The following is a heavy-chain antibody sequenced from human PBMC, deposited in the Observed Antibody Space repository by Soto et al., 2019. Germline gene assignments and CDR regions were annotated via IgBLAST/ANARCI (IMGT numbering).Heavy chain of an antibody. J-gene: IGHJ3*02. V-gene: IGHV4-59*01. Sequence: QVQLQQSGPGLVKPSETLSLTCTVSGVSINNNYWSWVRQPPGKGLEWIGYIYFSGITNYNPSLRSRVSISVDTSKVQVSLKLTSVTAADTAMYYCARGNYDYFGGNYRYVGGAFDIWGPGTVVTVSS. CDR2: IYFSGIT. CDR1: GVSINNNY. CDR3: ARGNYDYFGGNYRYVGGAFDI. D-gene: IGHD3-16*02.